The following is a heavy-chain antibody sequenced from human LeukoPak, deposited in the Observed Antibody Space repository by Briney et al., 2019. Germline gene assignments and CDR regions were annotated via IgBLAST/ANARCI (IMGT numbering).Heavy chain of an antibody. V-gene: IGHV3-20*04. CDR1: GFTFDDYG. CDR2: INWNGGST. CDR3: ARDRQYRRYFDWLPSGPVGPGYYYYMDV. Sequence: GGSLRLSCAASGFTFDDYGMSWVRQAPGKGLEWVSGINWNGGSTGYADSVKGRFTISRDNAKNSLYLQMNSLRAEDTALYYCARDRQYRRYFDWLPSGPVGPGYYYYMDVWGKGTTVTVSS. D-gene: IGHD3-9*01. J-gene: IGHJ6*03.